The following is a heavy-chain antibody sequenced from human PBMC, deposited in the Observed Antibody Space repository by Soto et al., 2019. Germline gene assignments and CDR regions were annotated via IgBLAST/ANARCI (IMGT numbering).Heavy chain of an antibody. J-gene: IGHJ4*02. Sequence: QVQLVESGGGVVHPGRSLRLSCAASGFTFSSYGMHWVRQAPGKGLEWVAVISYDGSEKYYAVSVKGRFTISRDNSKNTLYLQMNSLRAEDTAVYYCAKGAVTTSLYYFDYWGQGTLVPVSS. V-gene: IGHV3-30*18. D-gene: IGHD4-17*01. CDR3: AKGAVTTSLYYFDY. CDR1: GFTFSSYG. CDR2: ISYDGSEK.